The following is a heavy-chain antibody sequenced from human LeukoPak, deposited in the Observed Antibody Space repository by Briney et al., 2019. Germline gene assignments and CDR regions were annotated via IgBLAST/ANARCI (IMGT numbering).Heavy chain of an antibody. J-gene: IGHJ5*02. CDR2: ISYDGSNK. V-gene: IGHV3-30*18. Sequence: PGRSLRLSCAASGFTFSSYGMHWVRQAPGKGLEWVAVISYDGSNKYYADSVKGRFTISRDNSKNTLYLQMNSLRAEDTAVYYCAKGDVDYGVDMAFDPWGQGTLVTVSS. D-gene: IGHD4-17*01. CDR1: GFTFSSYG. CDR3: AKGDVDYGVDMAFDP.